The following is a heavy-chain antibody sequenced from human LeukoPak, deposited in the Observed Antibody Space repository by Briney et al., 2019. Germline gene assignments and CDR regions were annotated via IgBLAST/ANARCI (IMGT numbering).Heavy chain of an antibody. CDR2: INHSGST. J-gene: IGHJ4*02. CDR1: GGSFSGYY. CDR3: ARGRGSYPY. Sequence: SETLSLTRAVYGGSFSGYYWSWIRQPPGKGLEWIGEINHSGSTNYNPSLKSRVTISVDTSKNQFSLKLSSVTAADTAVYYCARGRGSYPYWGQGTLVTVSS. D-gene: IGHD1-26*01. V-gene: IGHV4-34*01.